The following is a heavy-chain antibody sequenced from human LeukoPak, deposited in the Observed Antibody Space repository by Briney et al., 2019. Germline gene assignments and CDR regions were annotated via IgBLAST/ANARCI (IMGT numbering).Heavy chain of an antibody. CDR2: IKQDGSEK. CDR1: GFTFSSYW. V-gene: IGHV3-7*01. Sequence: GGSLRLSCAASGFTFSSYWVSWVRQAPGKGLEWVANIKQDGSEKYYVDSVKGRFTISRDNAKNSLYLQMNSLRAEDTAVYYCARASDYWGQGTLVTVSS. J-gene: IGHJ4*02. CDR3: ARASDY.